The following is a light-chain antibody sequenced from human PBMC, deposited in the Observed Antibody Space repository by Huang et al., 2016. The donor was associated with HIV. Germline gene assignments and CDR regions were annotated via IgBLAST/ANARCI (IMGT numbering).Light chain of an antibody. CDR3: QHFDNLALT. J-gene: IGKJ4*01. V-gene: IGKV1-33*01. Sequence: DIQLTQSPSSLSASVGDRVTITSQASQDISNYLNWYQQKPGKAPKLLIYDAANLETGVPSRFSGSGSGTDFTFTISSLQPEDIATYYCQHFDNLALTFGGGTKVQIK. CDR2: DAA. CDR1: QDISNY.